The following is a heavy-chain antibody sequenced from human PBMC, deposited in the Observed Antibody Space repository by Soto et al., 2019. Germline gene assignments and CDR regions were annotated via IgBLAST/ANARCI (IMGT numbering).Heavy chain of an antibody. J-gene: IGHJ5*02. D-gene: IGHD1-20*01. CDR1: GFSFSDYV. CDR3: ALGPNVLTESNWFDP. Sequence: EVQLWESGGDLVQSGGSLRLSCAASGFSFSDYVMNWVRQVPGKGLEWVSVISGSGTITYYADSVKGRFTISRDNSMKTLYLQMNSLRAEDTAVYYSALGPNVLTESNWFDPWGQGTLVTVSS. CDR2: ISGSGTIT. V-gene: IGHV3-23*01.